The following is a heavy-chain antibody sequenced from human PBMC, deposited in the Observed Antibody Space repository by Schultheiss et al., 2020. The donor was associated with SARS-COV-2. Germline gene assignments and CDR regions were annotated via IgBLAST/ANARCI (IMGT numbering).Heavy chain of an antibody. CDR2: ISGSGGST. J-gene: IGHJ4*02. CDR3: ARDRYYDSSGPSDC. Sequence: GGSLRLSCAASGFTFSSYGMHWVRQAPGKGLEWVAAISGSGGSTYYADSVKGRFTISRDNSKNTLYLQMNSLRAEDTAVYYCARDRYYDSSGPSDCWGQGTLVTVSS. D-gene: IGHD3-22*01. V-gene: IGHV3-23*01. CDR1: GFTFSSYG.